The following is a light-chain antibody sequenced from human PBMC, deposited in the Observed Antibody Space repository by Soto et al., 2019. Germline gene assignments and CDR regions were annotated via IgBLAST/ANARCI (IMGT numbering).Light chain of an antibody. CDR1: SSDFGAYDS. J-gene: IGLJ3*02. Sequence: QSVLTQPPSASGSPGQSVTISCTGSSSDFGAYDSVSWYQQHPGKAPKLLIYEVAKRPSGVPDRFSGSKSGMSASLAITGLQAADEANYYCQSYDNSLSGSRVFGGGTKVTVL. CDR2: EVA. CDR3: QSYDNSLSGSRV. V-gene: IGLV2-8*01.